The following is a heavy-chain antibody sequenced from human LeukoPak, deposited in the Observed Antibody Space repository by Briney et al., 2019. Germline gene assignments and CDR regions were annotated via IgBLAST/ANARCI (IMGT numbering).Heavy chain of an antibody. D-gene: IGHD3-10*01. CDR3: ARDIYYGSGSYYDY. J-gene: IGHJ4*02. CDR2: IHNSEST. V-gene: IGHV4-4*08. CDR1: GGSISSYY. Sequence: PSETLSLTCTVSGGSISSYYWSWIRQPPGKGLEWIGDIHNSESTSYNPSLKSRVSISVDTSKNQFSLNLSSVTAADTAVYYCARDIYYGSGSYYDYWGQGTLVTVSS.